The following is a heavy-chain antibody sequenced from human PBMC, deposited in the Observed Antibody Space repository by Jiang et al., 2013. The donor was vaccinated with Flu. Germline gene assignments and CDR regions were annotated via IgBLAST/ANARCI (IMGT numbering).Heavy chain of an antibody. CDR3: ARPQIDNWDDAFDI. CDR2: INPSDGST. CDR1: GYTLTSYY. J-gene: IGHJ3*02. Sequence: VKKPGASVKVSCKASGYTLTSYYMHWVRQAPGQGLEWVGIINPSDGSTSYAQRFQGRVTMTRDTSTSTVYMELRSVRSEDTAVYYCARPQIDNWDDAFDIWGLGTVVTVSS. V-gene: IGHV1-46*01. D-gene: IGHD1-20*01.